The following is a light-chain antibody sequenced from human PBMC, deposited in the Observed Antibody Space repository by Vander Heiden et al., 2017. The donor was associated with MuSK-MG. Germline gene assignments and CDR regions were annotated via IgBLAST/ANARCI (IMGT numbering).Light chain of an antibody. CDR3: QQYNGYSVT. J-gene: IGKJ1*01. CDR1: QSVGSW. Sequence: DIQMTQSPSTLSASIGDRVTITCRASQSVGSWLAWYQQKPGKAPKLLIYKASSLESGVPSRFSGSGSETEFTLTISSLQPDDVATYYCQQYNGYSVTFGHGTKVDI. CDR2: KAS. V-gene: IGKV1-5*03.